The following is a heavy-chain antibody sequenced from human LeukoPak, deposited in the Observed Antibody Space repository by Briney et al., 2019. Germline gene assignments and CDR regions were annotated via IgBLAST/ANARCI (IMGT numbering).Heavy chain of an antibody. V-gene: IGHV4-59*01. D-gene: IGHD6-6*01. J-gene: IGHJ4*02. CDR2: IYYSGST. Sequence: SETLSLTCTVSGGSISSYYWSWIRQPPGEGLEWIGYIYYSGSTNYNPSLKSRVTISVDTSKNQFSLKLSSVTAADTAVYYCARVLSIAARPTHFDYWGQGTLVTVSS. CDR3: ARVLSIAARPTHFDY. CDR1: GGSISSYY.